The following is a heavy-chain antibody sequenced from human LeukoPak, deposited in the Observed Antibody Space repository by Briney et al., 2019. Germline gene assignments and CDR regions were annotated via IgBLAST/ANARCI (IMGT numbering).Heavy chain of an antibody. V-gene: IGHV4-39*01. CDR1: GGSFSGYY. CDR2: IYYSGST. D-gene: IGHD2-21*01. J-gene: IGHJ4*02. CDR3: ARSLHISAPFDV. Sequence: SETLSLTCAVYGGSFSGYYWGWIRQPPGKGPEWIGSIYYSGSTYYNPSLKSRVTISVDTSKNQFSLRLSSVTAADTALYYCARSLHISAPFDVWGQGTLVTVSS.